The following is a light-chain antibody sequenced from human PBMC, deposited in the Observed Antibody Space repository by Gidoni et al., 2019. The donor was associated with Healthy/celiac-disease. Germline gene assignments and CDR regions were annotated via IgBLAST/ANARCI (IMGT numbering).Light chain of an antibody. CDR2: AAS. Sequence: PAHLSVSPGERATLSCRASQSVRSNLAWYQQKPGQAPRLLIYAASTRATGIPARFSGSGSGTEFTITISSLQSEDFAVYFCQQYNNWPPTFGGGTKVEIK. CDR3: QQYNNWPPT. CDR1: QSVRSN. J-gene: IGKJ4*01. V-gene: IGKV3-15*01.